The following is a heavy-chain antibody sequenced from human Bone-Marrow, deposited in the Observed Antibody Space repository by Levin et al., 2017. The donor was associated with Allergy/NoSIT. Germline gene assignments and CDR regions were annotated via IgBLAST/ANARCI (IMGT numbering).Heavy chain of an antibody. CDR1: GFTFSNFA. J-gene: IGHJ4*02. Sequence: SGGSLRLSCAASGFTFSNFAIHWVRQAPGKGLEYVSAISSNGVNTNHANSVKGRFTISRDNSKNTVYLQMGSLRAEDMAVYYCARVRSRYYGSGSYEDYWGQGTLVTVSS. CDR3: ARVRSRYYGSGSYEDY. CDR2: ISSNGVNT. D-gene: IGHD3-10*01. V-gene: IGHV3-64*01.